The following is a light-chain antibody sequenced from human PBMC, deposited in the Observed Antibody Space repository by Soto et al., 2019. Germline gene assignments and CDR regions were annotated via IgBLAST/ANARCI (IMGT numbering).Light chain of an antibody. V-gene: IGKV1-5*01. Sequence: DIQMTQSPSTLSASVGDRVTITCRASQSISSWLAWYQQKPWKAPQLLIYDASSLESGVPSRFSGSGSGTEFTLTISRLQPDDFATYYCQQYNSYSPWTFGQRTKVEI. CDR3: QQYNSYSPWT. CDR2: DAS. J-gene: IGKJ1*01. CDR1: QSISSW.